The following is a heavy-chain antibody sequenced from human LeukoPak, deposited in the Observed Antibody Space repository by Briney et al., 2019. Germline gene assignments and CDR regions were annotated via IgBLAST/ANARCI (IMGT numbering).Heavy chain of an antibody. CDR1: GFNFRNYD. D-gene: IGHD1-26*01. V-gene: IGHV3-13*01. Sequence: GESLRLSCAASGFNFRNYDMHWVRQTPGKGLEWVSGIGIAGDTYYPTSVKGRFSISRENARNFLFLQMNNLRAGDTAIYYSARDLDPLMGSTAYFDLWGRGTLVTVSS. CDR3: ARDLDPLMGSTAYFDL. J-gene: IGHJ2*01. CDR2: IGIAGDT.